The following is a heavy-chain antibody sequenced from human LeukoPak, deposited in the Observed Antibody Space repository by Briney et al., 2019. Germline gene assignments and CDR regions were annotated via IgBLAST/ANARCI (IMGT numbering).Heavy chain of an antibody. CDR1: GFPFSDYA. D-gene: IGHD5-18*01. J-gene: IGHJ6*02. V-gene: IGHV3-23*01. Sequence: GGSLRLSCAASGFPFSDYAMNWVRQAPEQGLEWVSSISYSGTRTYYAGSVKGRFTISRDNSKNTLYLQMNSLRAEDTAVYYCARDHVDTAMLISRVAVYYGMDVWGQGTTVTVSS. CDR2: ISYSGTRT. CDR3: ARDHVDTAMLISRVAVYYGMDV.